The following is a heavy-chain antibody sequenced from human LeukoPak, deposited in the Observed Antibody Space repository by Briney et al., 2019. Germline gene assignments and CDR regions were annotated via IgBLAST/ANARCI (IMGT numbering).Heavy chain of an antibody. Sequence: GGSLRLSCAASGFTFSGYWMSWVRQAPGKGLEWAANIKQDGSEKDYVDSVKGRFTISRDNAKNSLYLQMNSLRAEDTAVYYCARVRGGYYMDVWGTRTTVTVSS. CDR1: GFTFSGYW. J-gene: IGHJ6*03. CDR3: ARVRGGYYMDV. D-gene: IGHD2-15*01. CDR2: IKQDGSEK. V-gene: IGHV3-7*01.